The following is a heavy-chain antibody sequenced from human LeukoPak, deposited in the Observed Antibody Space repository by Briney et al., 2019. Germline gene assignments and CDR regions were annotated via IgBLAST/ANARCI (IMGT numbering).Heavy chain of an antibody. CDR3: ARDTNEEYSSSSDGLAV. Sequence: SVKVSCKASGGNFGNYVIHWVRQAPGQGLEWMGRITPFFGVANYAQTFQDRVTFTADKITDTAYMQISSLKSEDTAVYFCARDTNEEYSSSSDGLAVWGQGTTVTVSS. CDR2: ITPFFGVA. J-gene: IGHJ6*02. V-gene: IGHV1-69*04. CDR1: GGNFGNYV. D-gene: IGHD6-6*01.